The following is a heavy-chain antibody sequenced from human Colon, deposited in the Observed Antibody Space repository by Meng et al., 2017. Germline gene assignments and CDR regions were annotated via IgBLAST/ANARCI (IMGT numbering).Heavy chain of an antibody. Sequence: QVQLGQSGTEVKRPGASVKVSCKASGYTFSDCYIHWVRQAPGQGLEWMGWIVPNSGDTNYAQKFQGRVTMTRDTSISTTYMELSRLTSDDTAVYYCARSTPSLDYWGQGTLVTVSS. J-gene: IGHJ4*02. CDR2: IVPNSGDT. CDR1: GYTFSDCY. CDR3: ARSTPSLDY. D-gene: IGHD2-15*01. V-gene: IGHV1-2*02.